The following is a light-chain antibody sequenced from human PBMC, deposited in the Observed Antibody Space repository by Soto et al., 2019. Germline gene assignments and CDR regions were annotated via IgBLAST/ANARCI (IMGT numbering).Light chain of an antibody. CDR2: DAS. V-gene: IGKV3-20*01. Sequence: EIVLTQSPGTLSLSPGERATLSCRASQSLSSSQLAWYQQKPGQAPRLLIHDASSRATGISDRFTGSGSGTDFTLTISSLQAEDVAVYYCQQYYSTPWTFGQGTNVDIK. CDR1: QSLSSSQ. J-gene: IGKJ1*01. CDR3: QQYYSTPWT.